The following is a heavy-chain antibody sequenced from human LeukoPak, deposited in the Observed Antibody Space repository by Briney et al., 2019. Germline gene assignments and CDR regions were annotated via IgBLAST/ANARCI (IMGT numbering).Heavy chain of an antibody. V-gene: IGHV4-59*12. Sequence: SETLSLTCTVSGGSISSYYWSWIRQPPGKGLEWIGYIYYSGSTNYNPSLKSRVTISVDTSKDQFSLKLSSVTAADTAVYYCARLSAAGTRYYYYYYYMDVWGKGTTVTVSS. CDR2: IYYSGST. CDR1: GGSISSYY. J-gene: IGHJ6*03. CDR3: ARLSAAGTRYYYYYYYMDV. D-gene: IGHD6-13*01.